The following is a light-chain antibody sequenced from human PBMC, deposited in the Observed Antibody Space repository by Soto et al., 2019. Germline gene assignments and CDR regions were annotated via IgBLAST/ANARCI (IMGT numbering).Light chain of an antibody. CDR1: QSIGNY. CDR3: QQRSNWPPSIT. V-gene: IGKV3-11*01. CDR2: AAS. Sequence: EVVLTQSPGTQTLTPGEGATLSCRASQSIGNYLAWYQQKPGQAPRLLIYAASIRATGIPARFSGSGSGTDFTLTISSLEPEDFAVYYCQQRSNWPPSITFGQGTRLEIK. J-gene: IGKJ5*01.